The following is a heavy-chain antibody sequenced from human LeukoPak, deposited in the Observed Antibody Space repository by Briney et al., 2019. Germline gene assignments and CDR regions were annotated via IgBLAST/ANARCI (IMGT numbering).Heavy chain of an antibody. CDR3: ARDTDYYGSGRHGYFDH. V-gene: IGHV3-64*04. Sequence: GGSLRLSCSASGFTFSSYAMHWVRQAPGKGLEYVSAISSNGGSTCYADSVKGRFTISRDNSKNTQYLQMNSLRAEDTAVYYCARDTDYYGSGRHGYFDHWGQGTLVTVSS. CDR2: ISSNGGST. CDR1: GFTFSSYA. J-gene: IGHJ1*01. D-gene: IGHD3-10*01.